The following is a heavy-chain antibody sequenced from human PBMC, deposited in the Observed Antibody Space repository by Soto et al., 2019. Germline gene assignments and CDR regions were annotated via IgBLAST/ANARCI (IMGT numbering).Heavy chain of an antibody. Sequence: ASVKVSCKASGYTFTGYGISWVRHAPGQGLEWMGWISAYNGNTNYAQKLQGRVTMTTDTSTSTAYMELRSLRSDDTAVYYCARDNLERRRDNWFDPWGQGTLVTVSS. CDR3: ARDNLERRRDNWFDP. CDR1: GYTFTGYG. D-gene: IGHD1-1*01. J-gene: IGHJ5*02. V-gene: IGHV1-18*01. CDR2: ISAYNGNT.